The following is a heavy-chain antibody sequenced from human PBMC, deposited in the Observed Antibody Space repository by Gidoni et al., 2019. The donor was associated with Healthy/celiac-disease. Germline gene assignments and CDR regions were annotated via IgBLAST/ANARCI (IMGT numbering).Heavy chain of an antibody. J-gene: IGHJ4*02. CDR1: GGTFSSYA. CDR3: ASGSKGSGSSFDY. D-gene: IGHD3-10*01. Sequence: QVQLVQSRAEVKKPGSSVKVSCKASGGTFSSYAISWVRQAPGQGLEWMGRIIPILGIANYAQKVQGRVTITADKSTSTAYMELSSLRYEDTAVYYCASGSKGSGSSFDYWGQGTLVTVSS. V-gene: IGHV1-69*04. CDR2: IIPILGIA.